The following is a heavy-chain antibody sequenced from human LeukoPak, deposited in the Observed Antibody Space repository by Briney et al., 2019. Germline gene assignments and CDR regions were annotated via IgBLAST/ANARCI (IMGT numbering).Heavy chain of an antibody. D-gene: IGHD3-10*01. J-gene: IGHJ5*02. Sequence: GGSLRLSCEASGFSFSSFWMSWVSQAPGKGLEWVANIKQDGSEENYVDSVKGRFTISRDNAKKSLYLQMNSLRVEDTAVYYCARFISLGAWGQGTPVTVSS. CDR3: ARFISLGA. CDR1: GFSFSSFW. V-gene: IGHV3-7*01. CDR2: IKQDGSEE.